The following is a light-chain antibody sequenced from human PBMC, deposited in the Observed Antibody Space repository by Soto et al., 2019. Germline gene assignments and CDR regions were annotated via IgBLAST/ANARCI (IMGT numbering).Light chain of an antibody. CDR3: QQSDTLRVT. V-gene: IGKV1-33*01. Sequence: DIQMTQSPSSLSASVGDRVTITCQASQDITNYLNWYQQKPGKAPKLLIYDASNLETGVPTRFRGNRTGTHFTFTISYLQPEGMATYYCQQSDTLRVTFGPGTKVDIK. CDR1: QDITNY. J-gene: IGKJ3*01. CDR2: DAS.